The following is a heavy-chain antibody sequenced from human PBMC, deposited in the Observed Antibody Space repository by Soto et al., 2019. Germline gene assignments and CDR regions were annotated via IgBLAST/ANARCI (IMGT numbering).Heavy chain of an antibody. V-gene: IGHV3-23*01. CDR3: AKLKGDSSGYSPFDY. CDR1: GFTFSSYA. J-gene: IGHJ4*02. D-gene: IGHD3-22*01. Sequence: GGSLRLSCAASGFTFSSYAMSWVRQAPGKGLEWVSAISGSGGSTYYADSVKGRFTISRDNSKNTLYLQMNSLRAEDTAVYYCAKLKGDSSGYSPFDYWGQGTLVTVSS. CDR2: ISGSGGST.